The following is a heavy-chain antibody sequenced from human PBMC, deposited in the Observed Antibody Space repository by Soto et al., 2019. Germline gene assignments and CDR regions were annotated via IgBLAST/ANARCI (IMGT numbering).Heavy chain of an antibody. Sequence: QVPLVQSGAEVKKPGASVKVSCKASGYTFTSYDISWVRQAPGQGLEWMGWISGYNGNTDYAQNLQGRVTMTTGTSTATASMELRGVRSDDTAVDYCAGGRYCSGGSCYGRRWFDPWGRGALVTVSS. J-gene: IGHJ5*02. D-gene: IGHD2-15*01. V-gene: IGHV1-18*01. CDR3: AGGRYCSGGSCYGRRWFDP. CDR1: GYTFTSYD. CDR2: ISGYNGNT.